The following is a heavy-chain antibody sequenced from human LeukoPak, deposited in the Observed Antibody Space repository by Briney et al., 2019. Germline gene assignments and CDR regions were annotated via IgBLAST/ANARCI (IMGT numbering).Heavy chain of an antibody. J-gene: IGHJ4*02. CDR1: GFTFRSYG. V-gene: IGHV3-30*03. CDR2: ISYDGGSK. CDR3: ARDYREYYDFWSGYYRGYFDY. Sequence: GGSLRLSCAASGFTFRSYGMHWVRQAPGKGLEWVAVISYDGGSKYYADSVRGRFTISRDNSKDTLYLQMNSLRAEDTAVYYCARDYREYYDFWSGYYRGYFDYWGQGTLVTVSS. D-gene: IGHD3-3*01.